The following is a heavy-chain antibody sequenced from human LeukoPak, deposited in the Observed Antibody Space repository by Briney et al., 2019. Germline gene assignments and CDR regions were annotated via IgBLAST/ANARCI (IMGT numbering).Heavy chain of an antibody. Sequence: ASVKVSCKASGYTFTSYAMHWVRQAPGQRLEWMGWINAGNGNTKYSQKFQGRVTITRDTSASTAYMELGSPRSEDTAVYYCARARQWLAYFDYWGQGTLVTVSS. J-gene: IGHJ4*02. CDR3: ARARQWLAYFDY. CDR1: GYTFTSYA. V-gene: IGHV1-3*01. CDR2: INAGNGNT. D-gene: IGHD6-19*01.